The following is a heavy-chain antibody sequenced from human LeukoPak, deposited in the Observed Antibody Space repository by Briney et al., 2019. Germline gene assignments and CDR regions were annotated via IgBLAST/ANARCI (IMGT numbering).Heavy chain of an antibody. CDR3: ARDRAAAAGDFDY. CDR1: GGTFSSYA. J-gene: IGHJ4*02. CDR2: ISAYNGNT. V-gene: IGHV1-18*01. D-gene: IGHD6-13*01. Sequence: GASVKVSCKASGGTFSSYAISWVRQAPGQGLEWMGWISAYNGNTSYAQNLQGRVTMTTDTSTSTAYMELRSLRSDDTAVYYCARDRAAAAGDFDYWGQGTLVTVSS.